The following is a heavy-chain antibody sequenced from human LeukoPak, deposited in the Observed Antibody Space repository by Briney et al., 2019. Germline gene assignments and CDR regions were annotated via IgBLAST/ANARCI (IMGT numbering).Heavy chain of an antibody. J-gene: IGHJ1*01. V-gene: IGHV3-33*06. Sequence: GGSLRLSCAASGFTFSHYGMHWVRQTPGAGLEWVAVIWSDGSDKYYAKPVRGRFTISRDTSKNSLFLQMNSLRAEDTAVYYCAKDAQRGFDYSNSLQNWGQGILVTVSS. D-gene: IGHD4-11*01. CDR1: GFTFSHYG. CDR3: AKDAQRGFDYSNSLQN. CDR2: IWSDGSDK.